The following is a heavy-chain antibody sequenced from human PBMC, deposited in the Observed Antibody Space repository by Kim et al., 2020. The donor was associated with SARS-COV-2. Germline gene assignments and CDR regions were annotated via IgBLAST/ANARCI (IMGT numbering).Heavy chain of an antibody. J-gene: IGHJ5*02. CDR2: ISAYNGNT. CDR1: GYTFTSYG. CDR3: ARDFSPALLWFGELLYRYNWFYT. V-gene: IGHV1-18*01. D-gene: IGHD3-10*01. Sequence: ASVKVSCKASGYTFTSYGISWVRQAPGQGLEWMGWISAYNGNTNYAQKLQGRVTMTTDTSTSTAYMELRSLRSDDTAVYYCARDFSPALLWFGELLYRYNWFYTWGQGTLVTVSS.